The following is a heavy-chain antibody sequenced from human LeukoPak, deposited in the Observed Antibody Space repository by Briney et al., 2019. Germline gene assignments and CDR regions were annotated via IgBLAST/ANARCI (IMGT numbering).Heavy chain of an antibody. CDR2: INHSGST. V-gene: IGHV4-34*01. CDR3: ATLGTYYDFWSGYYPGSSGSSHNWFDP. Sequence: PSETLSLTCAVYGGSFSGYYWSWIRQPPGKGLEWIGEINHSGSTNYNPSLKSRVTISVDTSKNQFSLKLSSVTAADTAVYYCATLGTYYDFWSGYYPGSSGSSHNWFDPWGQGTLVTVSS. J-gene: IGHJ5*02. CDR1: GGSFSGYY. D-gene: IGHD3-3*01.